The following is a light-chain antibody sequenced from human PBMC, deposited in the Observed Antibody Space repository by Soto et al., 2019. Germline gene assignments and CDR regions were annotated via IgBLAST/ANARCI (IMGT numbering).Light chain of an antibody. CDR1: PSVSSSY. V-gene: IGKV3-20*01. Sequence: EIVLTPSPGTLSLSPGERATLSFRASPSVSSSYLAWYQQKPGQAPRLLIYGASSRATGIPDRFSGSGSGTDFTLTISRLEPEDFAVYYCQQYGSSPKTFGQGTKVDIK. J-gene: IGKJ1*01. CDR3: QQYGSSPKT. CDR2: GAS.